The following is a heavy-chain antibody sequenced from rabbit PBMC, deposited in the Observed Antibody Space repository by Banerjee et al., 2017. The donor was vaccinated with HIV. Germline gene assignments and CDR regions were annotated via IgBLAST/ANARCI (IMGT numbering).Heavy chain of an antibody. CDR3: AREDGGSGAFNL. CDR1: GLDFSSSYW. D-gene: IGHD4-2*01. CDR2: INTGSGSA. Sequence: QEQLVEYGGDLVQPEGSLTLTCKASGLDFSSSYWICWVRQAPGKGLEWIGCINTGSGSAYYASWVNGRFTISKTSSTTVTLQMTSLTAADTATYFCAREDGGSGAFNLWGQGTLVTVS. J-gene: IGHJ4*01. V-gene: IGHV1S45*01.